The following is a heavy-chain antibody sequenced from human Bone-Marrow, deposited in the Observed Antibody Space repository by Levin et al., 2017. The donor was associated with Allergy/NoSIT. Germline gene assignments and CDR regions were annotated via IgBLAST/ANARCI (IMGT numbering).Heavy chain of an antibody. CDR2: MSGSGDNT. J-gene: IGHJ4*02. CDR1: GFTFSNYA. Sequence: PGGSLRLSCAASGFTFSNYAMVWVRQAPGKGLEWVSGMSGSGDNTYYADSVKGRFTISRDNSKNTLYLQMNSLRAEDTAVYYCAKIQIDYYNWGSYVPYYFDCWGQGTLVTVSS. V-gene: IGHV3-23*01. D-gene: IGHD3-10*01. CDR3: AKIQIDYYNWGSYVPYYFDC.